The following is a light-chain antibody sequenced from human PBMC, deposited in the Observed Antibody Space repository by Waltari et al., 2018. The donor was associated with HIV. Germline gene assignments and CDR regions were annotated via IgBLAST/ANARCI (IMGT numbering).Light chain of an antibody. CDR2: GAS. CDR1: QSVSRNF. CDR3: QQYGSSREYT. Sequence: EIVFTQSPGTLSLSPGARATLSCRASQSVSRNFLAWYHQKPGQAPRLLIYGASTRAPGIPDRFSGTGSGTDFTLTISRLEPEDFGVFYCQQYGSSREYTFGQGTKLEIK. J-gene: IGKJ2*01. V-gene: IGKV3-20*01.